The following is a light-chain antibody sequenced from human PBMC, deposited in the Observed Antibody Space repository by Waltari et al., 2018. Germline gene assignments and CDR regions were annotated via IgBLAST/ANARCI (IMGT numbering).Light chain of an antibody. J-gene: IGLJ3*02. CDR2: DVS. Sequence: QSALTQPTSVSGSPGQSITISCTGTSKDVGFYNYVSWYQHYPGKVPRLLIYDVSNRPSGVSSRFSSSKSGNTASLTISGLQADDEADYYCNSYTGSSSWVCGGGTKLTV. CDR1: SKDVGFYNY. V-gene: IGLV2-14*03. CDR3: NSYTGSSSWV.